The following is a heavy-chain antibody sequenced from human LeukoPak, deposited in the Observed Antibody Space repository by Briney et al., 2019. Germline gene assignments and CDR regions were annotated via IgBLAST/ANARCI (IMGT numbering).Heavy chain of an antibody. D-gene: IGHD3-10*01. V-gene: IGHV3-15*01. Sequence: GGSLRLSCAASGVTFSNAWMSWVRQAPGKGLEWVGRIKSKSDGGTTDYAARGKGRFTMAREDSKNTLYLQMNRLKPDDTAVYYCTTGGNYGSGSTLDYWGQGTLVTVSS. J-gene: IGHJ4*02. CDR2: IKSKSDGGTT. CDR3: TTGGNYGSGSTLDY. CDR1: GVTFSNAW.